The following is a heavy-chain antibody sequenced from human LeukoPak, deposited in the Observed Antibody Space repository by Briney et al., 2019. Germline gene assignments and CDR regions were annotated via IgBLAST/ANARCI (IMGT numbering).Heavy chain of an antibody. CDR1: GFPFSSYW. CDR2: IKQDGSDE. D-gene: IGHD1-1*01. Sequence: GGSLRLSCAASGFPFSSYWMSWVRQAPGKGLEWVANIKQDGSDEYYVDSVKGRFTISRNNAKNSLYLQLNSLRADDTAVYYCARLTGTTGFDYWGQGTLVTVSS. V-gene: IGHV3-7*01. J-gene: IGHJ4*02. CDR3: ARLTGTTGFDY.